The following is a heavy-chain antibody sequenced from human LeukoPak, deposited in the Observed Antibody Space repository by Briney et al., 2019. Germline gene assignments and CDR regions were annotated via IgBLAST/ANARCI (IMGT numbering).Heavy chain of an antibody. CDR1: GFTFSSYA. CDR2: ISGSGGST. J-gene: IGHJ4*02. D-gene: IGHD6-6*01. Sequence: GGSLRLSCAASGFTFSSYAMSWVRQAPEKGLEWVSAISGSGGSTYYADSVKGRFTISRDNSKNTLYLQMNSLRAEDTAVYYCAKKSQLALVFDYWGQGTLVTVSS. CDR3: AKKSQLALVFDY. V-gene: IGHV3-23*01.